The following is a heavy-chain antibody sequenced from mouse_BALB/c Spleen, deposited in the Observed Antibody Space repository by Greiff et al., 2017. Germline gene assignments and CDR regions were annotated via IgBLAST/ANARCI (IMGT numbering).Heavy chain of an antibody. J-gene: IGHJ4*01. CDR2: ISSGSSTI. D-gene: IGHD2-1*01. CDR3: ARYGNNAMDY. V-gene: IGHV5-17*02. Sequence: EVQGVESGGGLVQPGGSRKLSCAASGFTFSSFGMHWVRQAPEKGLEWVAYISSGSSTIYYADTVKGRFTISRDNPKNTLFLQMTSLRSEDTAMYYCARYGNNAMDYWGQGTSVTVSS. CDR1: GFTFSSFG.